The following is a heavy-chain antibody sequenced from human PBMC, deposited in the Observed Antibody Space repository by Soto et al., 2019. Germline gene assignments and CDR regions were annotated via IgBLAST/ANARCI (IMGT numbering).Heavy chain of an antibody. V-gene: IGHV5-51*01. CDR2: IYPGDSDT. J-gene: IGHJ4*02. Sequence: PGESLKISFKGSGYSFTSYLIGWVRQMPGKGLEWMGIIYPGDSDTRYSPSFQGQVTISADKSISTAYLQWSSLKASDTAMYYCARVGTNYYDSSGYYLGFDYWGQGTLVTVSS. CDR1: GYSFTSYL. D-gene: IGHD3-22*01. CDR3: ARVGTNYYDSSGYYLGFDY.